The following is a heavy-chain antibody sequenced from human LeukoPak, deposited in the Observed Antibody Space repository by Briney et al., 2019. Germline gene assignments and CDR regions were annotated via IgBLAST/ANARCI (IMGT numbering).Heavy chain of an antibody. Sequence: SETLSLTCTVSGGSISSGGYYWSWIRQHPGKGLEWIGYIYYSGSTYYNPSLKSRVTISVDTSKNQFSLKLSSVTAADTAVYCCARDEGGSGQNWFDPWGQGTLVTVSS. V-gene: IGHV4-31*03. CDR3: ARDEGGSGQNWFDP. D-gene: IGHD3-10*01. J-gene: IGHJ5*02. CDR2: IYYSGST. CDR1: GGSISSGGYY.